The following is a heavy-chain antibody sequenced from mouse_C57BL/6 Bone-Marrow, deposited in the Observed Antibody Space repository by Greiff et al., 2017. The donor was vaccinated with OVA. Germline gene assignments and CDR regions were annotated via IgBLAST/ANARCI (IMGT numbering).Heavy chain of an antibody. Sequence: QVQLQQPGAELVKPGASVKLSCKASGYTFTSYGISWVKQRTGQGLEWIGEIYPRSGNTYYNEKFKGKATLTADKSSSTAYMELRSLTSEDSAVYFCARAYYGSPYWYFDVWGTGTTVTVSS. D-gene: IGHD1-1*01. CDR2: IYPRSGNT. V-gene: IGHV1-81*01. CDR3: ARAYYGSPYWYFDV. CDR1: GYTFTSYG. J-gene: IGHJ1*03.